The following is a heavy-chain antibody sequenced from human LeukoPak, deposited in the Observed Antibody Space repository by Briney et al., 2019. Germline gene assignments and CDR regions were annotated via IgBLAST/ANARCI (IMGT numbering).Heavy chain of an antibody. V-gene: IGHV4-39*06. Sequence: PSETLSLTCTVSGVSLSTSPFFWGWFRQSPGRGLEGIGSMSYGGTPYYNPSLKSRVTLSVDASKNQFALNLNSVTAADTAVYYCARDPFVRGVKFYFDFWGQGTLVTVSS. CDR3: ARDPFVRGVKFYFDF. CDR2: MSYGGTP. D-gene: IGHD3-10*01. CDR1: GVSLSTSPFF. J-gene: IGHJ4*02.